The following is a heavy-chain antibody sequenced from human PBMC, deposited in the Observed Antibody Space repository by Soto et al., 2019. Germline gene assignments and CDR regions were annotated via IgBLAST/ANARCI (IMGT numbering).Heavy chain of an antibody. CDR2: INWDGGST. CDR3: AKEIACSGWYSLDY. Sequence: EVQLVESGGVVVQPGGSLRLSCAASGFTFGDFTMHWVRQAPGQGLEWVSLINWDGGSTYYADSVKGRFTISRDNSKNSLYLQMNSLRTEDTAFYYCAKEIACSGWYSLDYWGQGTLVTVSS. J-gene: IGHJ4*02. CDR1: GFTFGDFT. D-gene: IGHD6-19*01. V-gene: IGHV3-43*01.